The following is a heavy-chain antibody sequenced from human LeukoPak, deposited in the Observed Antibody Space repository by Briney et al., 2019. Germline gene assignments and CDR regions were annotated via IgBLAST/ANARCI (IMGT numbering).Heavy chain of an antibody. CDR3: TTDTWYSAGH. D-gene: IGHD2-15*01. CDR2: IKKDGSEK. CDR1: GFIFSGSW. Sequence: GGSLRLSCTASGFIFSGSWMAWIRQAPGKGLEWVANIKKDGSEKYYVDSMKGRFTISRDNAKNSLFLQMNSLRAEDTAIYYCTTDTWYSAGHWGQGTLVTVSS. J-gene: IGHJ4*02. V-gene: IGHV3-7*03.